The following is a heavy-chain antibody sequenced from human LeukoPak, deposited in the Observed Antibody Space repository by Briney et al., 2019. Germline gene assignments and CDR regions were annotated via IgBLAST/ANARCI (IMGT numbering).Heavy chain of an antibody. CDR3: ARQLRGEAVAGHLQPFDY. CDR2: ICYSGST. Sequence: SETLSLTCTVSGGSISSYYWNWIRQPPGKRLEWLGYICYSGSTDYNPSLKSRVTISVDTSKNQFSLKLGSVTAADTAVYFCARQLRGEAVAGHLQPFDYWGQGTLVTVSS. V-gene: IGHV4-59*08. CDR1: GGSISSYY. D-gene: IGHD6-19*01. J-gene: IGHJ4*02.